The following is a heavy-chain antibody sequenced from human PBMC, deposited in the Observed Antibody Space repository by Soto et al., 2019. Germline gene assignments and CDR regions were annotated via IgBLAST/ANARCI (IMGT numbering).Heavy chain of an antibody. Sequence: GGSLRLSCASSVFTFSSYSMNCVRQSPGKGLEWVSSISSSSSYIYYADSVKGRFNISRDNAKNSLYLQMNSLRAEDTAVYYCARDNSRGIEYWGQGTLVTVSS. CDR2: ISSSSSYI. CDR3: ARDNSRGIEY. J-gene: IGHJ4*02. V-gene: IGHV3-21*01. CDR1: VFTFSSYS. D-gene: IGHD3-10*01.